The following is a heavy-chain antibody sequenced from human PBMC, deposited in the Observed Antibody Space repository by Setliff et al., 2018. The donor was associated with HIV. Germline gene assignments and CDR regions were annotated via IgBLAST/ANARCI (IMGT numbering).Heavy chain of an antibody. CDR2: IYHSGSA. D-gene: IGHD3-3*01. V-gene: IGHV4-39*02. CDR3: GISNFWSGYSTSPPDYFDY. J-gene: IGHJ4*02. CDR1: GGSISGMSYF. Sequence: PSETLSLTCTVSGGSISGMSYFWAWIRQPPGRGLEWIWSIYHSGSAYYNPSLERRVTILVDTSKNHFSLNLSSVTAADTAVYYCGISNFWSGYSTSPPDYFDYWGQGMLVTVSS.